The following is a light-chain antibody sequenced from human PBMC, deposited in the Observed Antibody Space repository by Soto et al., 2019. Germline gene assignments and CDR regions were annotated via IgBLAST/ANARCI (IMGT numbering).Light chain of an antibody. CDR3: QSFDSSRLGLL. Sequence: QSVLTQPPSVSGAPGQTITMSCTGSGSNVGASYDVHWYQVLPGAGPRLLMYDNNNRPSGVPKRFSGSKSGTSASLAIAGLQTEDEADYFCQSFDSSRLGLLFGGGTKLTVL. CDR2: DNN. V-gene: IGLV1-40*01. J-gene: IGLJ2*01. CDR1: GSNVGASYD.